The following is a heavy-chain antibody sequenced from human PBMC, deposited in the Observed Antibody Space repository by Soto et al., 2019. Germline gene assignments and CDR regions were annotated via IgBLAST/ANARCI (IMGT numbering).Heavy chain of an antibody. D-gene: IGHD3-3*01. Sequence: SETLSLTCTVSGGSISSYYWSWIRQPPGKGLEWIGYIYYSGSTNYNPSLKSRVTISVDTSKNQFSLKLSSVTAADTAVYYCARGPDTYYDFWSGYYQPFDYWGQGTLVTVSS. CDR3: ARGPDTYYDFWSGYYQPFDY. CDR1: GGSISSYY. CDR2: IYYSGST. J-gene: IGHJ4*02. V-gene: IGHV4-59*01.